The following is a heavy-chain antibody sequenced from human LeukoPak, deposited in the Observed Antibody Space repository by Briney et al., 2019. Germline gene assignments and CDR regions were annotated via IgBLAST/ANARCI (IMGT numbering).Heavy chain of an antibody. CDR2: INHSGST. D-gene: IGHD6-19*01. CDR3: ARGLMAGPFDY. Sequence: TSETLSLTCAVYGGSFSGYYWSWIRQPPGKGLEWIGEINHSGSTNYIPSLKSRVTISVDTSKNQFSLKLSSVTAADTAVYYCARGLMAGPFDYWGQGTPVTVSS. V-gene: IGHV4-34*01. J-gene: IGHJ4*02. CDR1: GGSFSGYY.